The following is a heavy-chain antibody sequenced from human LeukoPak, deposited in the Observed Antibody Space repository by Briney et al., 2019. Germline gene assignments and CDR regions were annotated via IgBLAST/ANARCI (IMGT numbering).Heavy chain of an antibody. J-gene: IGHJ4*02. CDR3: ARHVSDFDY. Sequence: GGSLRLSCAASGFTFSSYAMHWVRQAPGKGLEWVAIISYDGSNKYYADSVKGRFTISRDNSKSTLYLQMNSLRAEDTAVYYCARHVSDFDYWGQGTLVTVSS. CDR2: ISYDGSNK. CDR1: GFTFSSYA. V-gene: IGHV3-30-3*01.